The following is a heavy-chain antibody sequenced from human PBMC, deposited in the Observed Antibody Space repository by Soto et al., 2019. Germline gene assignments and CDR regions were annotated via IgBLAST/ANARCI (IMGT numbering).Heavy chain of an antibody. CDR2: MWYDGSNK. Sequence: QVQLVESGGGVVQPGRSLRLSCAASGFTFSTYGMHWVRQAPGKGLEWVAGMWYDGSNKYYADSVKGRFTISRDNSKNTWYLQMNSLRAVDTDVYYCARNGWVVVAGLDYWGQGTLVTVSS. V-gene: IGHV3-33*01. D-gene: IGHD2-21*01. CDR3: ARNGWVVVAGLDY. CDR1: GFTFSTYG. J-gene: IGHJ4*02.